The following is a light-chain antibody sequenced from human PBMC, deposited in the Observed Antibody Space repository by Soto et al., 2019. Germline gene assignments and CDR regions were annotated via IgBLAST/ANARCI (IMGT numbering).Light chain of an antibody. CDR2: DAS. Sequence: EIVLTQSPPTLSLSPGERATLSCRASQSVSSSYLAWYQQKPGQAPRLLIYDASNRATGIPARFSGSGSGTDFTLTISSLEPEDFAVYYCQQYGSLSWTFGQGTKVDIK. CDR3: QQYGSLSWT. CDR1: QSVSSSY. V-gene: IGKV3-20*01. J-gene: IGKJ1*01.